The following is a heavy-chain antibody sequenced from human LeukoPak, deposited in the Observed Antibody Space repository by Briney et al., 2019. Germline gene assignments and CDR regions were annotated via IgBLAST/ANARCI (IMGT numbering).Heavy chain of an antibody. D-gene: IGHD6-6*01. CDR2: ISAYNGNT. V-gene: IGHV1-18*01. J-gene: IGHJ6*03. CDR1: GYTFTSYG. Sequence: ASVKVSCKASGYTFTSYGISWVRQAPGQGLEWMGWISAYNGNTNYAQKLQGRVTMTTDTSTSTAYMELRSLRSDDTAVYYCARENCIAARPRPRCYMDVWGKGTTVTVSS. CDR3: ARENCIAARPRPRCYMDV.